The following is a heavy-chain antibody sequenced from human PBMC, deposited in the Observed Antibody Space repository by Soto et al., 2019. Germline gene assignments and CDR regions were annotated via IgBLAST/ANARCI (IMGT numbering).Heavy chain of an antibody. V-gene: IGHV3-21*01. CDR3: ARDRLDYYDSRYYGMDV. Sequence: GGSLRLSCAASGFTFSSYSMSWVRQAPGKGLEWVSSISSSSSYIYYADSVKGRFTISRDNAKNSLYLQMNSLRAEDTAVYYCARDRLDYYDSRYYGMDVWGQGTTVTVSS. D-gene: IGHD3-22*01. CDR1: GFTFSSYS. J-gene: IGHJ6*02. CDR2: ISSSSSYI.